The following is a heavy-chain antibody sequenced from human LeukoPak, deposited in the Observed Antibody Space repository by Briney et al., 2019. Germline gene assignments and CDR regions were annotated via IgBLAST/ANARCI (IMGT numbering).Heavy chain of an antibody. CDR3: ARYYYGSDYYFDY. CDR2: IYYSGST. D-gene: IGHD3-10*01. CDR1: GGSINSYY. J-gene: IGHJ4*02. V-gene: IGHV4-59*08. Sequence: SETLSLTCTVSGGSINSYYWSWIRQPPGKALEWVGYIYYSGSTNYNPSLKSRLTISVDTSKNQFSLKLSSVTAADTAVYYCARYYYGSDYYFDYWGQGTLVTVSS.